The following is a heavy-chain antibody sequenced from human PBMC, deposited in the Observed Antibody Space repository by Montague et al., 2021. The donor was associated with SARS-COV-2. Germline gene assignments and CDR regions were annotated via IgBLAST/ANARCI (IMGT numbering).Heavy chain of an antibody. CDR2: IYNSGTT. D-gene: IGHD4-17*01. V-gene: IGHV4-39*01. CDR3: ARHRNYGDHSLDNWFHP. Sequence: SETLSLTCTVSGDPTSCPNCYWGWIRQAPGKGLDWIGTIYNSGTTXYNPSLKSRLTISIDTSKNQFSLKLTSVTAADTAVYHCARHRNYGDHSLDNWFHPWGQGTLVTVSS. J-gene: IGHJ5*02. CDR1: GDPTSCPNCY.